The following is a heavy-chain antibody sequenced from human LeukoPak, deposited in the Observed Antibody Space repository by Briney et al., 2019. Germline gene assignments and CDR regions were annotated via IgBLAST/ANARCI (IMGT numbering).Heavy chain of an antibody. CDR2: ITGRGGNT. V-gene: IGHV3-23*01. CDR3: AKSHGGEVSSSFGWFDP. J-gene: IGHJ5*02. CDR1: GFTFSSYA. D-gene: IGHD2-21*01. Sequence: GGSLRLSCAASGFTFSSYAMSWVRQAPGKGLEWVSGITGRGGNTYYADSLKGRITISRDTSKNTLYLQMNSLRAEDTAVYYCAKSHGGEVSSSFGWFDPWGQGTLVTVSS.